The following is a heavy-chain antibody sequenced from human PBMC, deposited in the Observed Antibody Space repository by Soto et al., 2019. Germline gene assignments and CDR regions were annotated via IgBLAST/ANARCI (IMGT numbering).Heavy chain of an antibody. Sequence: PGGSLRLSCAASGFTFSSYAMSWVRQGPGKGLEWVSAISGSGGSTYYADSVKGRFTISRDNSKNTLYLQMNSLRAEDTAVYYCAKDAVAYNGEWDWFDLWGQGALVTVSS. CDR1: GFTFSSYA. D-gene: IGHD3-10*01. CDR3: AKDAVAYNGEWDWFDL. V-gene: IGHV3-23*01. J-gene: IGHJ5*02. CDR2: ISGSGGST.